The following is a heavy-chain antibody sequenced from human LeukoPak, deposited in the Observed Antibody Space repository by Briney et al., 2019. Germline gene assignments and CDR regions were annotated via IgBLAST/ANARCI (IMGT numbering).Heavy chain of an antibody. CDR1: GGSISSSSYY. J-gene: IGHJ4*02. V-gene: IGHV4-39*01. CDR2: IYYSGRT. D-gene: IGHD6-25*01. CDR3: AGPGSVRGKDFDY. Sequence: SETLSLTCTVSGGSISSSSYYWGWIRQPPGKGLEWIGSIYYSGRTYYNPSLKSRVTISVDTSKNQFSLKLSSVTAADTAVYYCAGPGSVRGKDFDYWGQGTLVTVSS.